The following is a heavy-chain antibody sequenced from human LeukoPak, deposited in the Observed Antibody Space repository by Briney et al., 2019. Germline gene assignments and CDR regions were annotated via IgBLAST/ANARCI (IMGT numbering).Heavy chain of an antibody. D-gene: IGHD3-10*01. Sequence: SETLSLTCTVSGGSISGSYWSWIRQPAGRGLEWIGRIYTSGNTHYNPSLKSRVTISIDTSNNQFSLKLSSVTAADTAVYYCARGTKMQWFGPDYWGQGTLVTVSS. J-gene: IGHJ4*02. V-gene: IGHV4-4*07. CDR3: ARGTKMQWFGPDY. CDR2: IYTSGNT. CDR1: GGSISGSY.